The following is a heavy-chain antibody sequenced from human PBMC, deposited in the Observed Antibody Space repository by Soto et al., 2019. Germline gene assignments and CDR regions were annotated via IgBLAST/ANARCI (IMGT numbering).Heavy chain of an antibody. CDR1: GTIFSNYT. CDR3: ARGLGGRMDD. CDR2: IIPILGET. Sequence: QVQLVQSGAEVKKPGSSVRVSCKASGTIFSNYTISWVRQAPGQGLEWMGRIIPILGETNSAQKFQDRVTLTADKSTNTAYMELNSLRLEDTAVYYCARGLGGRMDDWGPGITVTVSS. V-gene: IGHV1-69*08. D-gene: IGHD3-16*01. J-gene: IGHJ6*02.